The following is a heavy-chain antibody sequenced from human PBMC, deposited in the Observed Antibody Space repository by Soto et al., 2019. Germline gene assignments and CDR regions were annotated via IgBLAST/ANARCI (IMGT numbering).Heavy chain of an antibody. CDR2: INAGNGNT. CDR3: ARDGGIVVVPAAYYYYGMDV. CDR1: GYTFTSYA. J-gene: IGHJ6*02. D-gene: IGHD2-2*01. V-gene: IGHV1-3*01. Sequence: XSGKVSCKASGYTFTSYAMHLVRQAPGQRLECMGWINAGNGNTKYSQKFQGRVTITRDTSASTAYMELSSLRSEDTAVYYCARDGGIVVVPAAYYYYGMDVWGQGTTVTVSS.